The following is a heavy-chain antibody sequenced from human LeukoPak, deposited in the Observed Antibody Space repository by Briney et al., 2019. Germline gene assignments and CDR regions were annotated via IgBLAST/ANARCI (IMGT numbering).Heavy chain of an antibody. J-gene: IGHJ4*02. Sequence: GGSLRLACAASGFTFSSYVVRWVRQTPGKGLEWVAILSSDGVDKRYADSVQGRFTVSRDNFKNTLYLQMNSLRTEDTAVYYCARDPGTIFDVLNYHFDNWGQGTLVTVSS. CDR1: GFTFSSYV. CDR3: ARDPGTIFDVLNYHFDN. CDR2: LSSDGVDK. V-gene: IGHV3-30-3*01. D-gene: IGHD3-3*01.